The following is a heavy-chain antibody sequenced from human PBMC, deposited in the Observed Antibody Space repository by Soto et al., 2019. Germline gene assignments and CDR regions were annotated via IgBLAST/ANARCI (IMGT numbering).Heavy chain of an antibody. CDR1: GFTFSSYA. CDR2: ISGSGGST. CDR3: AKVTVTTGGARSSPLDY. Sequence: EVQLLESGGGLVQPGGSLRLSCAASGFTFSSYAMSWVRQAPGKGLEWVSAISGSGGSTYYADSVKGRFTISRDNSKNTLYLQMNSLRDEDTAVYYCAKVTVTTGGARSSPLDYWGQGTLVTVSS. V-gene: IGHV3-23*01. J-gene: IGHJ4*02. D-gene: IGHD4-17*01.